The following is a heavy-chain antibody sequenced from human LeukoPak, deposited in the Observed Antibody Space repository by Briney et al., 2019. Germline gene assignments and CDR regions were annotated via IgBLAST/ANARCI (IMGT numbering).Heavy chain of an antibody. CDR1: GGSFSGYY. Sequence: SETLSLTCAVYGGSFSGYYWSWIRQPPGKGLEWIGEINHSGSTNYNPSLKSRVTISVDTSKNQFSLKLSSVIAADTAVYYCARGRGSSSYVAFDYWGQGTLVTVSS. V-gene: IGHV4-34*01. CDR2: INHSGST. D-gene: IGHD6-6*01. CDR3: ARGRGSSSYVAFDY. J-gene: IGHJ4*02.